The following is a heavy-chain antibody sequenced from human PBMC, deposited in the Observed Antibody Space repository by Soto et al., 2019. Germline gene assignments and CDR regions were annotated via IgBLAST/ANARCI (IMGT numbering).Heavy chain of an antibody. CDR3: TRDRLWTGGGCHVGQVFEL. CDR1: GFTFYNYF. CDR2: IKEYGSEK. Sequence: GGSLRLSCAASGFTFYNYFMTWVRQAPGKALERVAGIKEYGSEKYYADSMKGRFTISRDNAQNSLYLQVDSLRAEDTRLYYFTRDRLWTGGGCHVGQVFELWGQGTMVTV. J-gene: IGHJ3*01. D-gene: IGHD2-8*02. V-gene: IGHV3-7*03.